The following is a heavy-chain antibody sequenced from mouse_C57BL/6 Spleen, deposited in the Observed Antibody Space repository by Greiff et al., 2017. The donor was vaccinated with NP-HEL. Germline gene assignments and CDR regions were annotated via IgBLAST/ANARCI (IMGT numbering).Heavy chain of an antibody. J-gene: IGHJ4*01. V-gene: IGHV5-6*01. CDR3: ASGDGAMDY. D-gene: IGHD2-3*01. CDR1: GFTFSSYG. CDR2: ISSGGSYT. Sequence: EVQGVESGGGLVKPGGSLKLSCAASGFTFSSYGMSWVRQTPDKRLEWVATISSGGSYTYYPDSVKGRFTISRDNAKNTLYLQMSSLKSEDTAMYYCASGDGAMDYWGQGTSVTVSS.